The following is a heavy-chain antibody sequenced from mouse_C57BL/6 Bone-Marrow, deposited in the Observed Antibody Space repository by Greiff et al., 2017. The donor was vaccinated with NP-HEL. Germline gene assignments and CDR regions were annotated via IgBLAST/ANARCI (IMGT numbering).Heavy chain of an antibody. V-gene: IGHV14-4*01. J-gene: IGHJ4*01. D-gene: IGHD1-1*01. CDR2: IDPENGDT. Sequence: VQLQQSGAELVRPGASVKLSCTVSGFNIKDDYMHWVKQRPEQGLEWIGWIDPENGDTEYASNFQGKATITADPSSNTAYLQLSSLTSEDTAVDYCTTGGSSPYAMDYWGQGTSVTVSS. CDR1: GFNIKDDY. CDR3: TTGGSSPYAMDY.